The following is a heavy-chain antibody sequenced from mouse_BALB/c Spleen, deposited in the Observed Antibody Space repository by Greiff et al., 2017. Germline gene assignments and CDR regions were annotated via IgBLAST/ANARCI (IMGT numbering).Heavy chain of an antibody. Sequence: VQVVESGPGLVAPSQSLSITCTVSGFSLTSYGVHWVRQPPGKGLEWLGVIWAGGSTNYNSALMSRLSISKDNSKSQVFLKMNSLQTDDTAMYYCARDYYYYGSSYAMDYWGQGTSVTVSS. CDR2: IWAGGST. J-gene: IGHJ4*01. CDR3: ARDYYYYGSSYAMDY. CDR1: GFSLTSYG. D-gene: IGHD1-1*01. V-gene: IGHV2-9*02.